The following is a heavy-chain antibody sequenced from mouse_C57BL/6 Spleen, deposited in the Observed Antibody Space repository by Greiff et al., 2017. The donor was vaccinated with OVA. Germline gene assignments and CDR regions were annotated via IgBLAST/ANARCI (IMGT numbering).Heavy chain of an antibody. CDR1: GYTFTSYG. V-gene: IGHV1-81*01. CDR3: ARETLLRDFDY. D-gene: IGHD1-1*01. J-gene: IGHJ2*01. CDR2: IYPRSGNT. Sequence: VQLQESGAELARPGASVKLSCKASGYTFTSYGISWVKQRTGQGLEWIGEIYPRSGNTYYNEKFKGKATLTVDKSSSTAYMELRSLTSEDAAVYFCARETLLRDFDYWGQGTTLTVSS.